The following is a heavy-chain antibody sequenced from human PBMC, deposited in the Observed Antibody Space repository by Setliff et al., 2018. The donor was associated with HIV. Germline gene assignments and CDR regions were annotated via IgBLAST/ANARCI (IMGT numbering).Heavy chain of an antibody. CDR3: ARGSFIGDYYYFDY. D-gene: IGHD3-10*01. CDR1: GGSISTYF. CDR2: IYTSGST. J-gene: IGHJ4*02. Sequence: SETLSLTCTVSGGSISTYFWTWIRQPPGKGLEWIGYIYTSGSTNYNPSLKSRVTISVDTSKNQFSLKLSSVTAVDTAVYYCARGSFIGDYYYFDYWGQGTLVTVSS. V-gene: IGHV4-4*08.